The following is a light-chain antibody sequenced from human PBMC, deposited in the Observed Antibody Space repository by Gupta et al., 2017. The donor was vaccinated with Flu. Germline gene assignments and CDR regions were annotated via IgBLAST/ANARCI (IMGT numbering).Light chain of an antibody. J-gene: IGKJ3*01. CDR1: QGISSY. V-gene: IGKV1-9*01. CDR3: QQLNSYPRT. CDR2: AAS. Sequence: DIQLTQSPSFLSASVGDRVTSTCRASQGISSYLAWYQQKPGKAPKLLLYAASTLQSAVPSRFSGSGSATAFTLTIISLQPEDFATYYCQQLNSYPRTFGPGTKVDIK.